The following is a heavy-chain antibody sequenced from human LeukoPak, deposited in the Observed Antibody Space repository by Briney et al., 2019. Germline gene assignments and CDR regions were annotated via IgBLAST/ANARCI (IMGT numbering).Heavy chain of an antibody. D-gene: IGHD4-11*01. V-gene: IGHV3-48*01. J-gene: IGHJ4*02. CDR2: ISSSSSTI. CDR1: GFTFSSYW. CDR3: ATSNYKTFDY. Sequence: GGSLRLSCAASGFTFSSYWVHWVRQAPGKGLEWVSYISSSSSTIYYADSVKGRFTISRDNAKNSLYLQMNSLRAEDTAVYYCATSNYKTFDYWGQGTLVTVSS.